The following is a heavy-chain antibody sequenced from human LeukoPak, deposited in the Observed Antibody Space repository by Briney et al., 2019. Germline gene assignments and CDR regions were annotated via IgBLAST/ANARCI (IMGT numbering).Heavy chain of an antibody. V-gene: IGHV1-69*13. CDR1: GGTFSSYA. Sequence: SVKVSCKASGGTFSSYAISWVRQAPGQGLEWMGGIIPIFGTANYAQKFQGRVTITADESTSTAYMELSSLRSEDTAVYYCARWETGGYDRPDAFDIWGQGTMVTVSS. J-gene: IGHJ3*02. CDR2: IIPIFGTA. D-gene: IGHD5-12*01. CDR3: ARWETGGYDRPDAFDI.